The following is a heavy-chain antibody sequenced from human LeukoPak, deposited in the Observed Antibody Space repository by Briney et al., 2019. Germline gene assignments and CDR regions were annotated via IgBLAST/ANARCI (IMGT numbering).Heavy chain of an antibody. J-gene: IGHJ4*02. CDR1: GFTFSSYA. D-gene: IGHD2-15*01. V-gene: IGHV3-23*01. CDR3: ATLRLSDHFDY. Sequence: GGSLRLSCAASGFTFSSYAMNWVRLSPGKGLEWVSAITDNGNTTYYADSVNGRFPISRDNSKNTLYLQMSSLRAEDTAVYYCATLRLSDHFDYWGQGTLVTVSS. CDR2: ITDNGNTT.